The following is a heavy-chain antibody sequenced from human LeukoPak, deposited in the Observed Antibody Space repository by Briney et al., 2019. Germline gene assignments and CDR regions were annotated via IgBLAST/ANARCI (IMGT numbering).Heavy chain of an antibody. D-gene: IGHD6-13*01. J-gene: IGHJ4*02. V-gene: IGHV1-24*01. CDR1: GYTLSELS. CDR3: ATVVSRGIAAAGLDY. CDR2: FDPEDGET. Sequence: ASVKVSCKVSGYTLSELSMHWVRQAPGEGLEWMGGFDPEDGETIYAQKFQGRVTMTEDTSTDTAYMELSSLRSEDTAVYYCATVVSRGIAAAGLDYWGQGTLVTVSS.